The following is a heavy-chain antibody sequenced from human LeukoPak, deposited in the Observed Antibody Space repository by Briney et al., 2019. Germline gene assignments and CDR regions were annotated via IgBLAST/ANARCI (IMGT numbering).Heavy chain of an antibody. D-gene: IGHD3-9*01. J-gene: IGHJ6*04. V-gene: IGHV3-23*01. CDR2: ISDSGSKT. CDR1: GFTFNSYA. Sequence: PGGSLRLSCAASGFTFNSYAMNWVRQAPGQGLECDSAISDSGSKTYYADSVKGRFTISRDNSKNTLYLQMNSLRAEDTAVYYCAKRILTGYPNYGMDVWGKGTTVTVSS. CDR3: AKRILTGYPNYGMDV.